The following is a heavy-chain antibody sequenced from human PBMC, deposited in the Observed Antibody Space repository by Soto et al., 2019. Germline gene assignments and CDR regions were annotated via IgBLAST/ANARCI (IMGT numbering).Heavy chain of an antibody. CDR3: ARDFAYYDSSDYYYYYGMDV. D-gene: IGHD3-22*01. CDR2: INPNSGGT. J-gene: IGHJ6*02. CDR1: GYTFTGYY. V-gene: IGHV1-2*04. Sequence: ASVKVSCKASGYTFTGYYMPWVGPAPGQGLEWMGWINPNSGGTNYAQKFQGWVTMTRDTSISTAYMELSRLRSDDTAVYYCARDFAYYDSSDYYYYYGMDVWGQGTTVTVSS.